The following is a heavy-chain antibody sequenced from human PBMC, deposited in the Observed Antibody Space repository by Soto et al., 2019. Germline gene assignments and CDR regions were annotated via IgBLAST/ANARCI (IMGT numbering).Heavy chain of an antibody. J-gene: IGHJ6*03. CDR1: GGSFSGYY. CDR2: INHSGST. CDR3: ARACREYSYGSSGYYYYYMDV. V-gene: IGHV4-34*01. D-gene: IGHD5-18*01. Sequence: SETLSLTCAVYGGSFSGYYWSWIRQPPGKGLEWIGEINHSGSTNYNPSLKSRVTISVDTSKNQFSLKLSSVTAADTAVYYCARACREYSYGSSGYYYYYMDVWGKGTTVTVSS.